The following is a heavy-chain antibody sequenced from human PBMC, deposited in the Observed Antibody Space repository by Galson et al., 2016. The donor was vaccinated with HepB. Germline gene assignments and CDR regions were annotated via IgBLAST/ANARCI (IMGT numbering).Heavy chain of an antibody. CDR3: ARHAIGGIYIPYDY. V-gene: IGHV3-21*01. D-gene: IGHD2-2*02. CDR1: GFDFSIYS. J-gene: IGHJ4*02. CDR2: ISGRSDYI. Sequence: SLRLSCAASGFDFSIYSMNWVRQAPGKGLEWVSSISGRSDYIYYADSVKGRFTISRDNAKNSLDLQMNSLRAEDTAVYYCARHAIGGIYIPYDYWGQGTLVTVSS.